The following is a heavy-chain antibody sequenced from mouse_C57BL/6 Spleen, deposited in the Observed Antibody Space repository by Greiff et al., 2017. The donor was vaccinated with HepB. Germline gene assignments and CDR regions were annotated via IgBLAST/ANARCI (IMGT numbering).Heavy chain of an antibody. V-gene: IGHV1-82*01. CDR1: GYAFSSSW. Sequence: QVQLKQSGPELVKPGASVKISCKASGYAFSSSWMNWVKQRPGKGLEWIGRIYPGDGDTNYNGKVKGKATLTTDKSYSTAYMQLSSLTSEHSAVYFCARAAGLHWYFGVWGTGPTVTVSS. CDR3: ARAAGLHWYFGV. D-gene: IGHD2-4*01. CDR2: IYPGDGDT. J-gene: IGHJ1*03.